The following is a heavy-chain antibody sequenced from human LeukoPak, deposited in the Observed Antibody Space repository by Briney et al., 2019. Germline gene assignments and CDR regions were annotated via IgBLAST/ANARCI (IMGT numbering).Heavy chain of an antibody. D-gene: IGHD4-11*01. V-gene: IGHV3-11*06. J-gene: IGHJ6*02. CDR1: GFTFSDYY. CDR3: ARAPHYSNYGPYYYGMDV. CDR2: ISSSSSYT. Sequence: PGGSLRLSCAASGFTFSDYYMSWIRQAPGKGLEWVSYISSSSSYTNYADSVKGRFTISRDNAKNSLYLQMNSLRAEDTAVYYCARAPHYSNYGPYYYGMDVWGQGTTDTVSS.